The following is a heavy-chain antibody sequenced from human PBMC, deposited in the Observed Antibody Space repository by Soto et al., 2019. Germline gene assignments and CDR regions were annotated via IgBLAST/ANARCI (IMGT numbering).Heavy chain of an antibody. D-gene: IGHD2-15*01. V-gene: IGHV4-31*03. Sequence: QTHCLSSSVSGCYIVNGGYRRSLNRQQPGKGLEWIGYIYYSGSTYYNPSLKSRVSISVDTSKNQFSLKLSSVTAADTAVYYCARGGGYCSGGSCYEFDYWGQGTLVTVSS. CDR3: ARGGGYCSGGSCYEFDY. CDR2: IYYSGST. J-gene: IGHJ4*02. CDR1: GCYIVNGGYR.